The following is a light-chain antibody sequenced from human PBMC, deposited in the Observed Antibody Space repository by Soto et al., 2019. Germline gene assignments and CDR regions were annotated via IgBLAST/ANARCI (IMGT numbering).Light chain of an antibody. CDR1: SSDVGRYNL. CDR3: WSYAGSSTFYV. CDR2: EGS. J-gene: IGLJ1*01. Sequence: QSALTQPASVSGSPGQSITISCTGTSSDVGRYNLVSWYQQHPGKAPKLRIYEGSKRPSGVSKRFSGSKSGNTASLTISGLQAEEVADYYCWSYAGSSTFYVFPTGSKGTVL. V-gene: IGLV2-23*01.